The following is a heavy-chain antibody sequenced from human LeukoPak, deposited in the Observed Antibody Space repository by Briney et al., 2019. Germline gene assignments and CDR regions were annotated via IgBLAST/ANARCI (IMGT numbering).Heavy chain of an antibody. Sequence: GGSLRLSCAASGFTFSRYGMHWVRQAPGKGLEWVAVIWYDGSKKYYADSMKGRFTISRDNSKNTLYLQIISLRAEDTAVYYCARGFGELSLGFDYWGQGTLATVSS. CDR2: IWYDGSKK. V-gene: IGHV3-33*01. D-gene: IGHD3-10*01. J-gene: IGHJ4*02. CDR1: GFTFSRYG. CDR3: ARGFGELSLGFDY.